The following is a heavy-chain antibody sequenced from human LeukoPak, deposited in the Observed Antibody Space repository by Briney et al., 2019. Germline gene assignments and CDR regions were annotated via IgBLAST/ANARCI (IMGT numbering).Heavy chain of an antibody. CDR1: GFTFDDYA. J-gene: IGHJ5*02. CDR2: ISWNSGSI. D-gene: IGHD3-3*01. Sequence: GGSLRLSCAASGFTFDDYAMHWVRHAPGKGLEWVSGISWNSGSIGYADSVKGRFTISRDNAKNSLYLQMNGLRAEDTALYYCAKANNFYDFWSGYRTENWFDPWGQGTLVTVSS. V-gene: IGHV3-9*01. CDR3: AKANNFYDFWSGYRTENWFDP.